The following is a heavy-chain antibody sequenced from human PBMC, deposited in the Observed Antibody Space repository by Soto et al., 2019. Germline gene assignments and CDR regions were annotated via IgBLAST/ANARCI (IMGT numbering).Heavy chain of an antibody. V-gene: IGHV4-39*01. CDR1: GGSISSSSYY. CDR3: ARQGNGAEGFDY. J-gene: IGHJ4*02. Sequence: SETLSLTCTVSGGSISSSSYYWGWIRQPPGKGLEWIGSIYYSGSTYYNPSLKSRVTISVDTSKNQFSLKLSSVTAADTAVYYCARQGNGAEGFDYWGQGTLVTVSS. CDR2: IYYSGST. D-gene: IGHD4-17*01.